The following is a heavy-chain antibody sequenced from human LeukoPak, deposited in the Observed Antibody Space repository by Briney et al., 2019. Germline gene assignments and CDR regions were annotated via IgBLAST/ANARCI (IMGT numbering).Heavy chain of an antibody. CDR3: ARGDTAIPFDY. V-gene: IGHV3-53*01. CDR2: IYSGGST. Sequence: GGSLRLSCAASGGTTDDYGMSWVRQAPGKGPEWVSVIYSGGSTYYADSVKGRFTISRDNSKNTLYLQMNSLRAEDTAVYYCARGDTAIPFDYWGQGTLVTVSS. CDR1: GGTTDDYG. J-gene: IGHJ4*02. D-gene: IGHD5-18*01.